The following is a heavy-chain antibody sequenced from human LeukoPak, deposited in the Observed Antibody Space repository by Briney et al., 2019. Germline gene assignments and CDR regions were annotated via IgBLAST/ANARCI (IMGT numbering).Heavy chain of an antibody. V-gene: IGHV3-48*01. J-gene: IGHJ4*02. D-gene: IGHD3-3*01. CDR3: ARDSEDDLWSGYLFDY. CDR2: ISSSSSTI. Sequence: GGSLRLSCAAPGFTFSSYSMNWVRQAPGKGLEWVSYISSSSSTIYYADSVKGRFTISRDNAKNSLYLQMNSLRAEDTAVYYCARDSEDDLWSGYLFDYWGQGTLVTVSS. CDR1: GFTFSSYS.